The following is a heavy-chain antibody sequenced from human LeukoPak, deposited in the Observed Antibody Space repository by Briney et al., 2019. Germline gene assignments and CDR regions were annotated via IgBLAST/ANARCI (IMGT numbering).Heavy chain of an antibody. D-gene: IGHD5-18*01. J-gene: IGHJ4*02. CDR3: ARYSYGYIEGPFGHYFDY. V-gene: IGHV4-39*01. CDR1: GGSISSSSYY. CDR2: IYYSGST. Sequence: PSETPSLTCTVSGGSISSSSYYWGWIRQPPVKGLEWIGSIYYSGSTYYNPSLKSRVTISVDTSKNQFSLKLSSVTAADTAVYYCARYSYGYIEGPFGHYFDYWGQGTLVTVSS.